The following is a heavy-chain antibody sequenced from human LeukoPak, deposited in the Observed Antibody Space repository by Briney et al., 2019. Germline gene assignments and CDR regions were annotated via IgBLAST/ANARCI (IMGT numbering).Heavy chain of an antibody. D-gene: IGHD2-15*01. Sequence: GGSLRLSCAASGFTVSSNYMSWVRQAPGKGLEWVSVIYSGGSTYYADSVKGRFTISRDNSKNTLYLQMNSLRAEDTAVYHCVRNLGGCSGGSCYSKDVWGQGTTVSVSS. CDR1: GFTVSSNY. CDR3: VRNLGGCSGGSCYSKDV. V-gene: IGHV3-53*01. J-gene: IGHJ6*02. CDR2: IYSGGST.